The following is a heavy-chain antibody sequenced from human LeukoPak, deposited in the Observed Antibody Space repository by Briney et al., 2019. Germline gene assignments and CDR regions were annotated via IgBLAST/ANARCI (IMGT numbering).Heavy chain of an antibody. CDR3: ARVSYGDYYDY. D-gene: IGHD4-17*01. CDR2: INPSGGST. V-gene: IGHV1-46*01. Sequence: ASVKVSCKASGYTFTSYYMHWVRQAPGQGLEWMGIINPSGGSTSYAQKFQGRVTMTRDTSTSTAYMELSSLRSEDTAVYYCARVSYGDYYDYWGQGTLVTVSS. J-gene: IGHJ4*02. CDR1: GYTFTSYY.